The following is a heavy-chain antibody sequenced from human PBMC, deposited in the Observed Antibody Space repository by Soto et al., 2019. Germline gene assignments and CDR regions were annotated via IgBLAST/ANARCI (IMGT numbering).Heavy chain of an antibody. CDR2: IWYDGSNK. CDR1: GFTFSSYG. J-gene: IGHJ4*02. V-gene: IGHV3-33*01. D-gene: IGHD5-18*01. CDR3: ARELRTPMVHYYFDY. Sequence: PGGSLRLSCAASGFTFSSYGMHWVRQAPGKGLEWVAVIWYDGSNKYYADSVKGRFTISRDNSKNTLYLQMNSLRAEDTAVYYCARELRTPMVHYYFDYWGQGTLVTVSS.